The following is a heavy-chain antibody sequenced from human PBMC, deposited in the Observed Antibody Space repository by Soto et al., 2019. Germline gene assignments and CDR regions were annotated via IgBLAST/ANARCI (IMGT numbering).Heavy chain of an antibody. CDR1: GFTFSGYW. CDR3: ARDGYCSGGRCYRRNDY. J-gene: IGHJ4*02. CDR2: IKDDGSEK. Sequence: EAQLVESGGGLVQPGGSLRLSCAASGFTFSGYWMTWARQAPGKGLEWVAQIKDDGSEKFYVDSVKGRFTISRDNADNLLYLQMNSLRAEDTAVYFCARDGYCSGGRCYRRNDYWGQGTLVIVSS. V-gene: IGHV3-7*01. D-gene: IGHD2-15*01.